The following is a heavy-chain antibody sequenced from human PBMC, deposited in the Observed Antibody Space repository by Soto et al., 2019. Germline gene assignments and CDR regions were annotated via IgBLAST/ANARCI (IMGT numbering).Heavy chain of an antibody. J-gene: IGHJ4*02. V-gene: IGHV1-3*01. CDR1: GYTFTSYP. CDR2: INAGNGKT. Sequence: QVQLVQSGAEVKKPGASVKVSCKASGYTFTSYPMHWVRQAPGQRPEWMGWINAGNGKTKYSQKFQGRATITRDTSASTAYMELSSLRSEDTAVYYCARDVGATGDWGQGTLVTVSS. D-gene: IGHD1-26*01. CDR3: ARDVGATGD.